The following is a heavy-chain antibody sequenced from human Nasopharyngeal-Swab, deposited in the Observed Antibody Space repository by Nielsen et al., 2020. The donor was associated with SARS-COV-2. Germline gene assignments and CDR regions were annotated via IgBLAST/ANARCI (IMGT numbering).Heavy chain of an antibody. J-gene: IGHJ3*02. CDR1: GYTFTSYY. D-gene: IGHD3-22*01. V-gene: IGHV1-46*01. CDR3: ARDTRDSSGYAFDI. CDR2: INPSGGST. Sequence: ASVKVSCKASGYTFTSYYMHWVRQAPGQGLEWMGIINPSGGSTNYAQKFQGRVTITADESTSTAYMELSSLRSEDTAVYYCARDTRDSSGYAFDIWGQGTMVTVSS.